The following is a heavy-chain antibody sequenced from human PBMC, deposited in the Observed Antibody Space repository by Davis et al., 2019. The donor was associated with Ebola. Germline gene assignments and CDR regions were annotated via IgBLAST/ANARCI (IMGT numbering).Heavy chain of an antibody. CDR1: GYTFANYA. J-gene: IGHJ4*02. CDR2: ISAYNGNT. Sequence: ASVKVSCKASGYTFANYAISWVRQAPGQGLEWMGWISAYNGNTNYAQKLQGRVTMTTDTSTSTAYMELRSLRSDDTAVYYCARDARWIQLWFIDYWGQGTLVTVSS. D-gene: IGHD5-18*01. V-gene: IGHV1-18*01. CDR3: ARDARWIQLWFIDY.